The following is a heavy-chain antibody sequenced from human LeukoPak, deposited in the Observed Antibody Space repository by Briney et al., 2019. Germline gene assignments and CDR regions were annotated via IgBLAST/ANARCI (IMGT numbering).Heavy chain of an antibody. J-gene: IGHJ6*02. CDR2: ISAYNGNT. CDR1: GYTFTSYG. CDR3: ARDLFGSSSWYSYYYYGMDV. V-gene: IGHV1-18*01. Sequence: ASVKVSCKASGYTFTSYGISWVRQAPGQGLEWMGWISAYNGNTNYAQKLQGRVTMTTDTSTSTAYMELRSLRSDGTAVYYYARDLFGSSSWYSYYYYGMDVWGQGTTVTVSS. D-gene: IGHD6-13*01.